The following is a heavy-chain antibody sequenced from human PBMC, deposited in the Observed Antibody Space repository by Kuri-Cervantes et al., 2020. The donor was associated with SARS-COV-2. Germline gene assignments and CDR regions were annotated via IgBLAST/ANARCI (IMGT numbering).Heavy chain of an antibody. CDR2: ISGSGGRT. J-gene: IGHJ4*02. CDR1: GFTFSSYA. D-gene: IGHD5-18*01. V-gene: IGHV3-23*01. CDR3: AKGYQFVGYSYGQGLFDY. Sequence: GGSLRLSCAASGFTFSSYAMSWVRQAPGKGLAWVSAISGSGGRTYYADSVKGRFTISRDNSKNTLYLKMNSLRAEDTAVYYCAKGYQFVGYSYGQGLFDYWGQGTLVTVSS.